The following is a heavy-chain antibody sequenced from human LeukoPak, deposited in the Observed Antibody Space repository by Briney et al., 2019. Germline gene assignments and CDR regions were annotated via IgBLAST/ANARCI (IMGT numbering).Heavy chain of an antibody. CDR1: GYTFTSYG. V-gene: IGHV1-18*03. D-gene: IGHD2-2*01. CDR3: ARGMSCSSTRCYYYGMDV. J-gene: IGHJ6*02. CDR2: ISAYNGNT. Sequence: GVSVKVSCKASGYTFTSYGISWVRQAPGQGLEWMGWISAYNGNTNYAQKLQGRVTMTTDTSTSTAYMELRSLRSDDMAVYYCARGMSCSSTRCYYYGMDVWGQGTTVTVSS.